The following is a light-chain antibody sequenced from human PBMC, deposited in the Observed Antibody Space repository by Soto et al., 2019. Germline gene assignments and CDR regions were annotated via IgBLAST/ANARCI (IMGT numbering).Light chain of an antibody. J-gene: IGKJ4*01. CDR1: QSVSSSY. CDR2: GAS. Sequence: EIVLTQSPGTLSLSPGERATLSCRASQSVSSSYLAWYQQKPGQAPRLLIYGASSRATGIPDRFSGSGSGTYFSLTISRLEPEDVAVYYCQQYGSSPLLTFGGGTKVEIK. CDR3: QQYGSSPLLT. V-gene: IGKV3-20*01.